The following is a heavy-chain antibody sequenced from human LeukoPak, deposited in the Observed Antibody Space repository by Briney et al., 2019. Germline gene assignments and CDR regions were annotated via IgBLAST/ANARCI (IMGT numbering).Heavy chain of an antibody. CDR1: GGTFSSYA. D-gene: IGHD5-24*01. V-gene: IGHV1-69*04. CDR2: IVPILGIA. Sequence: ASVKVSCKASGGTFSSYAISWVRQAPGQGLEWMGRIVPILGIANYAQKFQGRVTITADKSTGTAYMELSSLRSEDTAVYYCANHRRDGYNRARRWSAFDIWGQGTMVTVSS. J-gene: IGHJ3*02. CDR3: ANHRRDGYNRARRWSAFDI.